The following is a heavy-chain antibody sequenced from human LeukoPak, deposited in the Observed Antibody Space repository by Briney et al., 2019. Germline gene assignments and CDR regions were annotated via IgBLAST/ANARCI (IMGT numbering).Heavy chain of an antibody. D-gene: IGHD1-1*01. V-gene: IGHV4-39*07. Sequence: ASETLSLTCNVSGGSISTSRYQWGWIRQPPGKGLEWIGNIFYRGSTYYNPSLRSRVTVSVDTSKNQFSLKLTSVTAADTVVYYCARDRWNDVPFDYWGQGTLVTVSS. J-gene: IGHJ4*02. CDR1: GGSISTSRYQ. CDR2: IFYRGST. CDR3: ARDRWNDVPFDY.